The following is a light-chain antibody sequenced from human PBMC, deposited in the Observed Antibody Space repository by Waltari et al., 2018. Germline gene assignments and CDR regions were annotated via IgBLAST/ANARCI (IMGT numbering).Light chain of an antibody. CDR2: LGS. CDR3: MQALQTPDT. CDR1: QSLLHSDGYNY. J-gene: IGKJ2*01. Sequence: DIVMTQSPLSLPVTPGEPASISCRSSQSLLHSDGYNYLDWYMQKPGQSPKLLIYLGSNRAAGVPDRFSGSGSGTDFTLKISRVEAEDVGVYYCMQALQTPDTFGQGTKLELK. V-gene: IGKV2-28*01.